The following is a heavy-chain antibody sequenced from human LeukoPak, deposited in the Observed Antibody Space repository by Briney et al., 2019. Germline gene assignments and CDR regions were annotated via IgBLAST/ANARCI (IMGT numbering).Heavy chain of an antibody. V-gene: IGHV3-7*03. Sequence: PGESLKISCEASGFTFSSYWMSWVRQAPGKGLEWVANIKTDGSEKYYVDSVKGRFTISRDNAKNSLYLQMNSLRAEDTAVYYCARDYTGYFPWGQGTLVIVSS. CDR2: IKTDGSEK. CDR1: GFTFSSYW. J-gene: IGHJ5*02. D-gene: IGHD3-9*01. CDR3: ARDYTGYFP.